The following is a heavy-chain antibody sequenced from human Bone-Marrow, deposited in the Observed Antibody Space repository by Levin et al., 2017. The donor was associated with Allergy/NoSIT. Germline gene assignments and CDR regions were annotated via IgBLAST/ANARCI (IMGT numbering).Heavy chain of an antibody. CDR1: GFTFTTYW. D-gene: IGHD3-10*01. Sequence: GGSLRLSCAASGFTFTTYWMSWVRQAPGKGLEWVANIKQDGSEKYYVESVKGRFTISRDNAKNSLYLQMNSLRAEDTAVYYCARDGSRSVESWGQGILVSVSS. CDR2: IKQDGSEK. J-gene: IGHJ4*02. V-gene: IGHV3-7*01. CDR3: ARDGSRSVES.